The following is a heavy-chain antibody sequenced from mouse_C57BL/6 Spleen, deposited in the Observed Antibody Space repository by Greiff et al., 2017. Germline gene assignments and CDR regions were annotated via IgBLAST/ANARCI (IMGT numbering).Heavy chain of an antibody. Sequence: QVQLQQSGAELVRPGASVTLSCKASGYTFTDYEMHWVKQTPVHGLEWIGAIDPETGGTAYNQKFKGKAILTADKSSSTAYMELRSLTSEGSAVYYCTRFLLRWDAMDYWGQGTSVTVSS. CDR1: GYTFTDYE. D-gene: IGHD1-1*01. J-gene: IGHJ4*01. CDR3: TRFLLRWDAMDY. CDR2: IDPETGGT. V-gene: IGHV1-15*01.